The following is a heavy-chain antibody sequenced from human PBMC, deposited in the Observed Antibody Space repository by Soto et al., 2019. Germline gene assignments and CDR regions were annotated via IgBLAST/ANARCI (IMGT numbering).Heavy chain of an antibody. D-gene: IGHD5-18*01. Sequence: QVQLQESGPGLVKPSETLSLTCTVSGGSISSYYWSWIRQPPGKGLGWIGYIYYSGSTNYNPSLNHRVTISVDTSKNHFSLKMSSVTAADTAVYYYARGSGYSYGSLGYYYGMDVWGQGTTVTVSS. CDR2: IYYSGST. CDR1: GGSISSYY. CDR3: ARGSGYSYGSLGYYYGMDV. J-gene: IGHJ6*02. V-gene: IGHV4-59*01.